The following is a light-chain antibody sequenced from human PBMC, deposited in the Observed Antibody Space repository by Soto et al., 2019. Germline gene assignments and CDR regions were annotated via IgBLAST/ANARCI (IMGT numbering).Light chain of an antibody. V-gene: IGKV1-9*01. Sequence: IPLTQSPSSLSASVGDRVTITCRASHGISNYLAWYQQKPGKATKLLIYIASTLQGGVPSRFSGSGSGTDFSLTFSSLQPEDVATYYCQYLNSFPLTFCGGTKVEIK. CDR3: QYLNSFPLT. J-gene: IGKJ4*01. CDR2: IAS. CDR1: HGISNY.